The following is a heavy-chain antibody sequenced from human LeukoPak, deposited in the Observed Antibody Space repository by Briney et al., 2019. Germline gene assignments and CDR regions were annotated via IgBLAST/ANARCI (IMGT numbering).Heavy chain of an antibody. CDR2: INPNSGGT. D-gene: IGHD5-12*01. V-gene: IGHV1-2*02. J-gene: IGHJ4*02. Sequence: VASVTVSCKASGYTFTGYYMHWVRQAPGQGLEWMGWINPNSGGTKYAQKFQGRVTMTRDTSISTTYMELSRLRSDDTAVYYCARDPWATYSDYDSSYWGQGTLVTVSS. CDR1: GYTFTGYY. CDR3: ARDPWATYSDYDSSY.